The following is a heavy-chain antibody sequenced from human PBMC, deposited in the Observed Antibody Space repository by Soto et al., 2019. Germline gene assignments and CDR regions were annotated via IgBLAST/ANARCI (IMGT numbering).Heavy chain of an antibody. Sequence: PGGSLRLSCAASGFTFSSYAMSWVRQAPGKGLEWVSAISGSGGSTYYADSVKGRFTISRDNSKNTLYLQMNSLRAEDTAVYYCAKAKISSIAARRDYWGQGTLVTVSS. CDR3: AKAKISSIAARRDY. J-gene: IGHJ4*02. CDR1: GFTFSSYA. V-gene: IGHV3-23*01. D-gene: IGHD6-6*01. CDR2: ISGSGGST.